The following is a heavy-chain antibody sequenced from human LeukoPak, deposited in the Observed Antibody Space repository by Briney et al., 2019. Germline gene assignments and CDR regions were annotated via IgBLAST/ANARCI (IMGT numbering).Heavy chain of an antibody. CDR2: ISRSSTTI. V-gene: IGHV3-48*02. Sequence: GGSLRLSCAASGFTFSSYAMSWVRQAPGKGLEWLSYISRSSTTIYYAVSVKGRFTISRDNGKNSLYLQMNSLRDEDTAVYYCAREAATYGSDDYWGQGTLVTVSS. CDR3: AREAATYGSDDY. CDR1: GFTFSSYA. J-gene: IGHJ4*02. D-gene: IGHD3-10*01.